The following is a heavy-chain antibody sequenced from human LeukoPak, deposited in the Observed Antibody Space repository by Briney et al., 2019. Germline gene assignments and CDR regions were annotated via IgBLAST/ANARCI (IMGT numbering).Heavy chain of an antibody. CDR2: IASDGRDK. CDR1: GFTFNTYG. D-gene: IGHD6-13*01. V-gene: IGHV3-30*18. J-gene: IGHJ4*02. Sequence: GGSLRLSCAASGFTFNTYGMHWVRQAPGKGLEWVAVIASDGRDKKYADSVKGRFTITRDNSKNTLYLQMNSLGAEDTAVYYCAKDGARGAAKYYFDYWGQGTLVTVSS. CDR3: AKDGARGAAKYYFDY.